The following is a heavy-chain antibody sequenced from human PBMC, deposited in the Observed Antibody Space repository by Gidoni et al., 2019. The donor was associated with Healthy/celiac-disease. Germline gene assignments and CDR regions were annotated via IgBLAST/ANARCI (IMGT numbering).Heavy chain of an antibody. D-gene: IGHD6-13*01. Sequence: EVQLVESGGGLVKPGGSLRLSCAASGFTFSSYSMNWVRQAPGKGLEWVSSISSSSSYIYYADSVKGRFTISRDNAKNSLYLQMNSLRAEDTAVYYCARVVIAAAGVHIDYWGQGTLVTVSS. CDR3: ARVVIAAAGVHIDY. V-gene: IGHV3-21*01. CDR2: ISSSSSYI. CDR1: GFTFSSYS. J-gene: IGHJ4*02.